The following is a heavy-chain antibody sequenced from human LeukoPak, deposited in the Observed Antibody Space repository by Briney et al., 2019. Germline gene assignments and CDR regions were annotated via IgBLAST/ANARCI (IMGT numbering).Heavy chain of an antibody. Sequence: PGGSLRLSRAASGFTIDNYVMTWVGQAPGMGLEWIASIRIRGTTTYYADSVKVRSTIASDNAKNSVSLQMTSLRVEDTAVYYCARVTLIVASDCWGQGSLVTVSS. J-gene: IGHJ4*02. CDR3: ARVTLIVASDC. CDR1: GFTIDNYV. V-gene: IGHV3-48*03. CDR2: IRIRGTTT. D-gene: IGHD3-22*01.